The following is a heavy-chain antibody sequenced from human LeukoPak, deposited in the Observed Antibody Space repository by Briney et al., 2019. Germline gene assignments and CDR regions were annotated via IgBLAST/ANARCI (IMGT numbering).Heavy chain of an antibody. CDR3: VRDFRSADY. J-gene: IGHJ4*02. CDR2: IRDSGSST. CDR1: GFTFSSYA. Sequence: PGGSLRLSCAASGFTFSSYAMSWVRQAPGKGLEWVSAIRDSGSSTHYADSVKGRFTTSRDNSKNTLFLQMNSLGAEDTAVYYCVRDFRSADYWGQGILVTVSS. V-gene: IGHV3-23*01.